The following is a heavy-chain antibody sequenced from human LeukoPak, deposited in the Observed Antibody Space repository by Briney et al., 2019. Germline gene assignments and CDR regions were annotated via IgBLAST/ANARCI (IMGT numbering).Heavy chain of an antibody. D-gene: IGHD3-3*01. V-gene: IGHV3-21*01. J-gene: IGHJ4*02. CDR1: GFTFSSHG. CDR2: ITSTSTYI. CDR3: ARGSVRTIFGVVNGDY. Sequence: GGSLRLSCVASGFTFSSHGMNWVRQAPGKGLEWVSSITSTSTYIYYADSVKGRFTISRDNAKNSLYLQMNSLRAEDTAVYYCARGSVRTIFGVVNGDYWGQGTLVTVSS.